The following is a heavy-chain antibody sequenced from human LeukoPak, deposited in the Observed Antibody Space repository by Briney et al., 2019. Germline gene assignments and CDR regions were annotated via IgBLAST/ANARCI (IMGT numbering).Heavy chain of an antibody. CDR3: ARDYYGSGSYRPSAFDI. D-gene: IGHD3-10*01. CDR1: GYTFTSYG. Sequence: ASVKVSCKASGYTFTSYGISWVRQAPGQGLEWMGWISAYNGNTNYAQKLQGRVTMTRDMSTSTVYMELSSLRSEDTAVYYCARDYYGSGSYRPSAFDIWGQGTMVTVSS. CDR2: ISAYNGNT. V-gene: IGHV1-18*01. J-gene: IGHJ3*02.